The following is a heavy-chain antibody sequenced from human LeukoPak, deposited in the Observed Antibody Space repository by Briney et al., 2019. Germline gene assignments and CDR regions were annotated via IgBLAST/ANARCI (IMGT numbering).Heavy chain of an antibody. D-gene: IGHD3-10*01. CDR1: GFTFSSYA. CDR2: ISGSGGST. Sequence: GGSLRLSCAASGFTFSSYAMSWVRQAPGKGLEWVSAISGSGGSTYYADSVRGRFTISRDNSKDTLYLQMNSLRVEDTATYYCAKRDSHGSHPYYLDSWGQGALVTVSP. CDR3: AKRDSHGSHPYYLDS. V-gene: IGHV3-23*01. J-gene: IGHJ4*02.